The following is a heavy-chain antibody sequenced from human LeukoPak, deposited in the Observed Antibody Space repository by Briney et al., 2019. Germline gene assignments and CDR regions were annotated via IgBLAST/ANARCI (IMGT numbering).Heavy chain of an antibody. J-gene: IGHJ6*03. CDR3: ARGLHDYEPYYYMDV. CDR1: GYTFTSYG. CDR2: ISAYNGNT. D-gene: IGHD4-17*01. V-gene: IGHV1-18*01. Sequence: EASVKVSCKASGYTFTSYGISWVRQAPGQGLEWMGWISAYNGNTNYAQKLQGRVTMTTDTSTSTAYMELRSLRSDDTAVYYCARGLHDYEPYYYMDVWGKGTTVTVSS.